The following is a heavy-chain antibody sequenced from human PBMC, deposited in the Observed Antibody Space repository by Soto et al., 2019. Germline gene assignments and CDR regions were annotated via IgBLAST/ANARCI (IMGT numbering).Heavy chain of an antibody. CDR1: GYTFTTYY. J-gene: IGHJ4*02. CDR2: INPSSGCT. D-gene: IGHD2-15*01. Sequence: ASVKVSCKASGYTFTTYYMHWVRQAPGQGLEWMGIINPSSGCTTYTQKFQGRVTMTRDTSTSTVYMELSSLRSEDTALYYCARGGYCSGGSCFSSNFDYWGQGTLVTVSS. CDR3: ARGGYCSGGSCFSSNFDY. V-gene: IGHV1-46*01.